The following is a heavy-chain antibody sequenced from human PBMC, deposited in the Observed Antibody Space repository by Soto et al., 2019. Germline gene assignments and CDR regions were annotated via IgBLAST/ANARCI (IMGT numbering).Heavy chain of an antibody. D-gene: IGHD6-13*01. CDR2: VYYTGGT. V-gene: IGHV4-61*08. CDR1: GDSIDNGAYY. J-gene: IGHJ6*02. Sequence: SETLSLTCSVSGDSIDNGAYYWTWIRQHPGKGLEWIGRVYYTGGTNYNPSLKSRVTMSRDTSKKQFFLSLSSVTAADTAVYYCARGAAAGVDYGMDLWGQGTTVTVSS. CDR3: ARGAAAGVDYGMDL.